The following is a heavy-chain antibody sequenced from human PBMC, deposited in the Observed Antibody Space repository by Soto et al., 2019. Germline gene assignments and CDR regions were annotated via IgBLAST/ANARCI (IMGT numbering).Heavy chain of an antibody. J-gene: IGHJ4*02. Sequence: ASVKVSCKASGGNFSSYAIRWVRQAPGQGLEWMGGIIPIFGTANYAQKFQGRVTITADKSTSTAYMELSSLRSEDTAVYYCARPQGAYCGGDCYSDWGQGTLVTVSS. V-gene: IGHV1-69*06. CDR1: GGNFSSYA. CDR3: ARPQGAYCGGDCYSD. D-gene: IGHD2-21*02. CDR2: IIPIFGTA.